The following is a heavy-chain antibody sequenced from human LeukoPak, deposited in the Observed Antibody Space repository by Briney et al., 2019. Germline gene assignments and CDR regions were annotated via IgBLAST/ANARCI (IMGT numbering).Heavy chain of an antibody. CDR3: ARHLGYGDYGDAFDI. J-gene: IGHJ3*02. CDR1: GYSFTSYW. V-gene: IGHV5-51*01. CDR2: IYPGDSDT. D-gene: IGHD4-17*01. Sequence: GESLKISCKGSGYSFTSYWIGWVRQMPGKGLEWMGTIYPGDSDTRYSPSFQGQVTISADKSISTAYLQWSSLKASDTAMYYCARHLGYGDYGDAFDIWGQGTMVTVSS.